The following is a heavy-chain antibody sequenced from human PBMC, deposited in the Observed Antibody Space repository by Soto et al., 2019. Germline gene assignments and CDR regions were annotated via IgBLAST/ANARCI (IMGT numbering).Heavy chain of an antibody. CDR2: VIPLLDAS. D-gene: IGHD1-1*01. V-gene: IGHV1-69*08. Sequence: QVQLVQSGADVKKPGSSVKISCTASGAAFSNYTFTWVRRAPGQGLEWVGRVIPLLDASNYAEKFQDRVTISADSSTSTVYMELSGLRSEDSSIYYCASGKSQRSQDRMGIYYYMDVWGKGTTVTVSS. CDR3: ASGKSQRSQDRMGIYYYMDV. J-gene: IGHJ6*03. CDR1: GAAFSNYT.